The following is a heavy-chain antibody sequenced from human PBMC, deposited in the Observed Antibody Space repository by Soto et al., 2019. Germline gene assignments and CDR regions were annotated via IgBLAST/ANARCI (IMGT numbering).Heavy chain of an antibody. CDR3: ARGAPDSSSWYGVGEGPGIYYYYGTDV. Sequence: PSQTLSLTCAISGDSVSSNSAAWNWIRQSPSRGLEWLGRTYYRSKWYNDYAVSVKSRITINPDTSKNQFSLQLNSVTPEDTAVYYCARGAPDSSSWYGVGEGPGIYYYYGTDVWRQGTTVTVSS. CDR1: GDSVSSNSAA. V-gene: IGHV6-1*01. D-gene: IGHD6-13*01. CDR2: TYYRSKWYN. J-gene: IGHJ6*02.